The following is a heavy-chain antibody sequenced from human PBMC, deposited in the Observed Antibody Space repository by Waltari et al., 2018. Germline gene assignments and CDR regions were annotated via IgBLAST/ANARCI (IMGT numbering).Heavy chain of an antibody. CDR3: AKSDYYDSSGFSD. CDR1: GFTFDDYA. CDR2: IIWNSGSI. D-gene: IGHD3-22*01. V-gene: IGHV3-9*01. J-gene: IGHJ4*02. Sequence: EVQLVESGGGLVQPGRSLRLSCAASGFTFDDYAMHWVRQAPGKGLEWVSGIIWNSGSIGYADSVKGRFTISRDNAKNSLYLQMNSLRAEDTALYYCAKSDYYDSSGFSDWGQGTLVTVSS.